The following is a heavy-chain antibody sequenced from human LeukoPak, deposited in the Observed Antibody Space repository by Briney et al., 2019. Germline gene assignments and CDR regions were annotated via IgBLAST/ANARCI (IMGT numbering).Heavy chain of an antibody. CDR3: ARDVGGGYSSGWYDRSDY. CDR2: IKQDGSEK. CDR1: GFTFSSYW. D-gene: IGHD6-19*01. J-gene: IGHJ4*02. Sequence: PGGSLRLSCAASGFTFSSYWMSWVRQAPGKGLEWVANIKQDGSEKYYVDSVKGRFTISRDNAKNSLYLQMNSLRAEDTAVYYCARDVGGGYSSGWYDRSDYWGQGTLVTVSS. V-gene: IGHV3-7*01.